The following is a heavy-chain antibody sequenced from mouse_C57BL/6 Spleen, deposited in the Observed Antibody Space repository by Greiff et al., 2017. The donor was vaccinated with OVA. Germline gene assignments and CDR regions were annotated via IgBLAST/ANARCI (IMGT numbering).Heavy chain of an antibody. CDR2: IDPSDSET. CDR3: AREVTTVVGYYAMDY. J-gene: IGHJ4*01. D-gene: IGHD1-1*01. Sequence: VQLQQPGAELVRPGSSVKLSCKASGHTFTSYWMHWVKQRPIQGLEWIGNIDPSDSETHYNQKFKDKATLTVDKSSSTAYMQLSSLTSEDSAVYYCAREVTTVVGYYAMDYWGQGTSVTVSS. V-gene: IGHV1-52*01. CDR1: GHTFTSYW.